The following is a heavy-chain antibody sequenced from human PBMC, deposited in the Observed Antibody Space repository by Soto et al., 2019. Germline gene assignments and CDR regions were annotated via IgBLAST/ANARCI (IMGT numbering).Heavy chain of an antibody. Sequence: EVQLLESGGGLVQPGGSLRLSCAASGFTFSSYAMSWVRQAPGKGLEWVSAISTSGGSTYYADSVKGRFTISRDNSKNTLYMKRQSVRAKDTALYDCAKKAGYSGYDPLDYWGQGTLVTVSS. CDR3: AKKAGYSGYDPLDY. CDR2: ISTSGGST. D-gene: IGHD5-12*01. V-gene: IGHV3-23*01. J-gene: IGHJ4*02. CDR1: GFTFSSYA.